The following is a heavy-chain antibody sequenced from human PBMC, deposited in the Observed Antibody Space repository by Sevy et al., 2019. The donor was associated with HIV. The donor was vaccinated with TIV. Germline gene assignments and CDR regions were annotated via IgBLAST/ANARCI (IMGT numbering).Heavy chain of an antibody. Sequence: GGSLRLSCAASGFTFSRYAMSWVRQAPGKGLEWVSAISGSGGSTYYADSVKGRFTISRDNSKNTLYLQMNSLRAEDTAVYYCAKAPPYDFWSGYWGYYFDYWGQGTLVTVS. D-gene: IGHD3-3*01. V-gene: IGHV3-23*01. CDR2: ISGSGGST. CDR3: AKAPPYDFWSGYWGYYFDY. CDR1: GFTFSRYA. J-gene: IGHJ4*02.